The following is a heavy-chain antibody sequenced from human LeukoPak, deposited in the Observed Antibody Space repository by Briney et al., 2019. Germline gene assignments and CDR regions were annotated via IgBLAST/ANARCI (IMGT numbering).Heavy chain of an antibody. CDR1: GGSISSRSYD. J-gene: IGHJ4*02. V-gene: IGHV4-39*01. D-gene: IGHD2-15*01. CDR2: IYYSGST. Sequence: SETLSLTCTVYGGSISSRSYDWGWIRQPAGKGLEWIGSIYYSGSTYYNPSLKRPVPISVHTSNNQFSLKLSSVTPADTAVYYCARHTGLGSGYFYYWGQGTLVTVSS. CDR3: ARHTGLGSGYFYY.